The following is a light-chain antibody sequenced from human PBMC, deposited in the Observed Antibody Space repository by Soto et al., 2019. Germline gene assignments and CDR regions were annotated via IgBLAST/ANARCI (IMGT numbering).Light chain of an antibody. CDR2: DVT. V-gene: IGLV2-23*02. Sequence: QSALTQPASVSGSPGQSITISCTGTSSDVGTYKLLSWYQQYPGRAPKLIIYDVTKRPSGVSDRFSGSKSGNTASLTISGLQAEDEADYFCCSYAGSSSWVFGGGTKLTVL. J-gene: IGLJ3*02. CDR1: SSDVGTYKL. CDR3: CSYAGSSSWV.